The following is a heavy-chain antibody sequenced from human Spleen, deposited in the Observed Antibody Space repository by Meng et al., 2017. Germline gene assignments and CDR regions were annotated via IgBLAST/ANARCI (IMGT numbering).Heavy chain of an antibody. Sequence: GGSLRLSCAASGFIFRRIAMTWVRQAPGKGLEWVSGIHSGGNTYYADSVKGRFTISRHNSKNTLYLQMNSLRAEDTALYYCARDSRVVLRLDAFDIWGQGTMVTVSS. V-gene: IGHV3-53*04. CDR1: GFIFRRIA. D-gene: IGHD2-2*01. CDR2: IHSGGNT. J-gene: IGHJ3*02. CDR3: ARDSRVVLRLDAFDI.